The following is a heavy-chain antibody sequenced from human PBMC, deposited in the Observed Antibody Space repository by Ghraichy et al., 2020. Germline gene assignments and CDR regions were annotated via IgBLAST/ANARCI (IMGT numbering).Heavy chain of an antibody. CDR1: GYTFTSYD. J-gene: IGHJ4*02. CDR3: ARSLGYCSSTTCSPFDY. CDR2: MNPNSSNT. D-gene: IGHD2-2*01. V-gene: IGHV1-8*01. Sequence: ASVKVSCKASGYTFTSYDINWVRQVSGQGLEWMGWMNPNSSNTGYAQKFQGRVTMTRNISINTAYMELSSLRSEDTAVYYCARSLGYCSSTTCSPFDYWGQGILVTVSS.